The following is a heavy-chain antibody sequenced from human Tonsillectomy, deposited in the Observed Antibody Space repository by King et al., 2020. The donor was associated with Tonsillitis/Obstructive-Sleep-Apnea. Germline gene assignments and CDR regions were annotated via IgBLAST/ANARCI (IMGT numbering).Heavy chain of an antibody. D-gene: IGHD3-3*01. CDR1: GGSFSGYY. Sequence: VQLQQWGAGLLKPSETLSLTCAVYGGSFSGYYWSWIRQPPGKGLEWIGEINHSGSTNYNPSLKSRVTISVDTSKNQFSLKLSSVTAADTAVYYCARSPYDFWSGYYMYWGRGTLVTVSS. J-gene: IGHJ4*02. V-gene: IGHV4-34*01. CDR2: INHSGST. CDR3: ARSPYDFWSGYYMY.